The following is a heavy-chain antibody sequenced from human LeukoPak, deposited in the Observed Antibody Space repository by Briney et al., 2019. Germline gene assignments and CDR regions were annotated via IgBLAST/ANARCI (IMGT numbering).Heavy chain of an antibody. J-gene: IGHJ3*02. Sequence: TGGSLRLSCAASGFTFSSYSMNWVRQAPGKGLEWVSSISSSSSYIYYADSVKGRFTISRDNAKNSLYLQMNSLRAEDTAVYYCARDPPIQELLNAFDIWGQGTMVTVSS. V-gene: IGHV3-21*01. CDR3: ARDPPIQELLNAFDI. D-gene: IGHD1-26*01. CDR2: ISSSSSYI. CDR1: GFTFSSYS.